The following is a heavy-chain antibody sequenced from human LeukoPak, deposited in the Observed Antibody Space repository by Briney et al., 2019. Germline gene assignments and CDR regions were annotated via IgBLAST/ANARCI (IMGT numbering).Heavy chain of an antibody. Sequence: GESLTLSSAASGFTFSSYSMNWDRQVPGKGLEWVSSISSSSSYIYYEDSVTGRFTISRDNAKNSLYLQMNRLRAEDTAVYYCARMGTLTWFDPWGQETLVTVSS. CDR2: ISSSSSYI. D-gene: IGHD7-27*01. CDR3: ARMGTLTWFDP. V-gene: IGHV3-21*01. CDR1: GFTFSSYS. J-gene: IGHJ5*02.